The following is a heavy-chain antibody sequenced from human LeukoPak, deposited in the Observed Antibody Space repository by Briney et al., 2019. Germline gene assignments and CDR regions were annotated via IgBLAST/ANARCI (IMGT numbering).Heavy chain of an antibody. CDR1: GGSISDYY. CDR2: SHYTGNT. Sequence: SETLPLTCAVSGGSISDYYWSWLRQPPGKGLEWIGYSHYTGNTNYNPSLKSRVTISVDTSKNQFSLRLSSVTAADTAVYYCARRGNFDYWGQGTLVTVSS. CDR3: ARRGNFDY. V-gene: IGHV4-59*08. D-gene: IGHD6-13*01. J-gene: IGHJ4*02.